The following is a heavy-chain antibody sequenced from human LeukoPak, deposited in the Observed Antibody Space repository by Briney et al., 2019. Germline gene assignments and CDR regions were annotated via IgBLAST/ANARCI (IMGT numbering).Heavy chain of an antibody. D-gene: IGHD3-16*01. V-gene: IGHV3-23*01. CDR2: ISAGGGST. J-gene: IGHJ4*02. Sequence: GGSLRLSCAASGFTFNNFAMNWVRQAPGKGLEWVSLISAGGGSTRYADSVKGRFTISRDNSKDTLYLQMNSLRAEDTATYYCAKDWGYWGQGTLVTVSS. CDR1: GFTFNNFA. CDR3: AKDWGY.